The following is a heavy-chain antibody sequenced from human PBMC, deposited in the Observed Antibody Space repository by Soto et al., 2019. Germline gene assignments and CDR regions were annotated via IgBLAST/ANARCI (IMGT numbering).Heavy chain of an antibody. Sequence: TLSLTCTVSGGSISSYYWSWIRQPPGKGLEWIGYIYYSGSTNYNPSLKSRVTISVDTSKNQFSLKLSSVTAADTAVYYCAGGRYYDSSGYYYAMAYYWGQGTLVTVSS. CDR3: AGGRYYDSSGYYYAMAYY. V-gene: IGHV4-59*01. CDR1: GGSISSYY. D-gene: IGHD3-22*01. CDR2: IYYSGST. J-gene: IGHJ4*02.